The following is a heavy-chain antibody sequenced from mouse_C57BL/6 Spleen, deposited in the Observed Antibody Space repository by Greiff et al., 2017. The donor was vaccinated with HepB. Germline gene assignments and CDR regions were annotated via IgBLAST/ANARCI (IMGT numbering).Heavy chain of an antibody. V-gene: IGHV1-18*01. CDR3: ARIDYYGSSRYYYAMDY. CDR1: GYTFTDYN. D-gene: IGHD1-1*01. J-gene: IGHJ4*01. Sequence: EVKLMESGPELVKPGASVKIPCKASGYTFTDYNMDWVKQSHGKSLEWIGDINPNNGGTIYNQKFKGKATLTVDKSSSTAYMELRSLTSEDTAVYYCARIDYYGSSRYYYAMDYWGQGTSVTVSS. CDR2: INPNNGGT.